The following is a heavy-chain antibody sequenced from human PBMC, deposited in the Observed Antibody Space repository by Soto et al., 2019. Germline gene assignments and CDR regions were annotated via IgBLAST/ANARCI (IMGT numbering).Heavy chain of an antibody. D-gene: IGHD2-2*02. CDR3: VRLRYCSSTSCHRFDP. J-gene: IGHJ5*02. Sequence: SETLSLTCTVSGGSISSSGYYWSWIRQHPGKGLEWIGHIYYSGSTYYNPSLKSRVTISVDTSKNQFSLKLSSVTAADTAVYYXVRLRYCSSTSCHRFDPWGQGTLVTVSS. CDR2: IYYSGST. CDR1: GGSISSSGYY. V-gene: IGHV4-31*03.